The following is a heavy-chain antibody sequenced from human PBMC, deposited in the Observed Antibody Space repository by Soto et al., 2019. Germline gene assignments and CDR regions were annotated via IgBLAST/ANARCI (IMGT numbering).Heavy chain of an antibody. CDR2: INIKSGDT. V-gene: IGHV1-2*04. Sequence: ASVKVSCKASGYTFTSYGISWVRQAPGQGLEWLGWINIKSGDTAYAQSFQDWVTMTRDTSINTAYMELSRLRSDDTAVYYCARAGFYYGMDVWGQGTTVIVSS. CDR1: GYTFTSYG. CDR3: ARAGFYYGMDV. D-gene: IGHD3-10*01. J-gene: IGHJ6*02.